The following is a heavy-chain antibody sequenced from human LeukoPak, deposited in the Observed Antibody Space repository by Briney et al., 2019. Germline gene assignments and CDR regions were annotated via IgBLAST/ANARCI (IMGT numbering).Heavy chain of an antibody. J-gene: IGHJ6*03. Sequence: SETLSLTCNVSGGSISSSTNYWGWIRQPPWKGLEWIASIYYSGSTYYNSSLKSRVTISVDTSKNQYSLKLSSVTAADTAMYYCARGITYYYGSGSYSVYYYYYYMDVWGKGTTVTISS. CDR3: ARGITYYYGSGSYSVYYYYYYMDV. CDR1: GGSISSSTNY. CDR2: IYYSGST. V-gene: IGHV4-39*07. D-gene: IGHD3-10*01.